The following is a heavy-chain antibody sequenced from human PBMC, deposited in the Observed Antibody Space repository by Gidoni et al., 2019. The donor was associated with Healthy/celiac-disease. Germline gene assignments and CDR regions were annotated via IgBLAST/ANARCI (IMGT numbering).Heavy chain of an antibody. CDR1: GFSLSNARMG. CDR3: ARIRGNNPLDY. J-gene: IGHJ4*02. CDR2: IFSNDEK. V-gene: IGHV2-26*01. Sequence: QLTLKDAGPVLVKLTETLTLTCTVSGFSLSNARMGVSWIRQPPGKALEWLTHIFSNDEKSYSASLKSRLTISKDSSKNQVVLTMTNMERMDTAKYYCARIRGNNPLDYWGQGTLVTVS. D-gene: IGHD3-16*01.